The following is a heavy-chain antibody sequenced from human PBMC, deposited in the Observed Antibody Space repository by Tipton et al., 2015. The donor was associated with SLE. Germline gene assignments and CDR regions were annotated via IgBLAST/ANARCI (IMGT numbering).Heavy chain of an antibody. CDR3: ARVYCSSTSCYGYYYMDV. D-gene: IGHD2-2*01. CDR1: GFTFSDYY. J-gene: IGHJ6*03. Sequence: SLRLSCAASGFTFSDYYMSWIRQAPGKGLEWVSYISSSGSTIYYADSVKGRFTISRDNAKNSLYLQMNSLGAEDTAVYYCARVYCSSTSCYGYYYMDVWGKGTTVTVSS. CDR2: ISSSGSTI. V-gene: IGHV3-11*01.